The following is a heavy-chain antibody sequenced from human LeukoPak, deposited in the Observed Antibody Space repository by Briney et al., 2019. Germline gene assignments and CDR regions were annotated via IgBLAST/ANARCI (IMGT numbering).Heavy chain of an antibody. V-gene: IGHV1-18*01. CDR2: ISAYNGNT. Sequence: ASVTVSCKASGYTFTSYGISWVRQAPGQGLEWMGWISAYNGNTNYAQKLQGRVTMTTDTSTSTAYMELRSLRSDDTAVYYCARARFERNYYYYYMDVWGKGTTVTVSS. J-gene: IGHJ6*03. D-gene: IGHD3-10*01. CDR1: GYTFTSYG. CDR3: ARARFERNYYYYYMDV.